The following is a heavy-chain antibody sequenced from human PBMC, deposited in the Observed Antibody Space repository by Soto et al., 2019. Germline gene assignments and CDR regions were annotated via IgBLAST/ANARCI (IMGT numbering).Heavy chain of an antibody. V-gene: IGHV1-3*01. J-gene: IGHJ4*02. D-gene: IGHD2-15*01. CDR3: AGAPGSGGNFLIDF. CDR2: INAANGYT. Sequence: QVQIVQSGAEVQQPGASVKISCKASGYTFTTSAMHWVRQAPGQRLEWMGYINAANGYTRYSQSFQGRVTLTRDTSASTVWMELSDLRFEDTAVYYCAGAPGSGGNFLIDFWGQGTLVSVSS. CDR1: GYTFTTSA.